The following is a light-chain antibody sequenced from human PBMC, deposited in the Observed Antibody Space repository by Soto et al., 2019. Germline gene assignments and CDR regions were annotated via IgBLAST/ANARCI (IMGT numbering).Light chain of an antibody. CDR2: AVT. CDR3: TSYTSSSTSV. J-gene: IGLJ3*02. CDR1: SSDIGGYNY. Sequence: QSALTQPASVSGSPGQSITISCTGTSSDIGGYNYVSWYQQHPGKAPKLLIYAVTSRPSGVSFRFSGSKSGNTASLTISGLQAEDEADYYCTSYTSSSTSVFGGGTKLTVL. V-gene: IGLV2-14*01.